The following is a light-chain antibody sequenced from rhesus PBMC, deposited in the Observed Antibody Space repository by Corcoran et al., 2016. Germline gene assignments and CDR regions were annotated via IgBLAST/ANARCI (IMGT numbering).Light chain of an antibody. Sequence: DIQMTQSPSSLSASVGDKVTITCRASQGIDSWLAWYQQKPGKAPKLLIYAESNLQSGVPSRFSGSGSGTDYTLTISSLQPEDFETYYCQQGYNTPWTFGQGTKVEIK. V-gene: IGKV1-18*01. CDR2: AES. CDR1: QGIDSW. CDR3: QQGYNTPWT. J-gene: IGKJ1*01.